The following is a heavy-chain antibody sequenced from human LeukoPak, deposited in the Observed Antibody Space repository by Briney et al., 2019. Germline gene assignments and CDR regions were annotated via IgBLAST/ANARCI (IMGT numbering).Heavy chain of an antibody. CDR2: IIPIFGTA. D-gene: IGHD3-9*01. J-gene: IGHJ4*02. Sequence: SVKVSCKASGGTFISYAISWVRQAPGQGLEWMGRIIPIFGTANYAQKFQGRVTITTDESTSTAYMELSSLRSEDTAVYYCARDSDYDISTGNDYWGQGTLVTVSS. V-gene: IGHV1-69*05. CDR3: ARDSDYDISTGNDY. CDR1: GGTFISYA.